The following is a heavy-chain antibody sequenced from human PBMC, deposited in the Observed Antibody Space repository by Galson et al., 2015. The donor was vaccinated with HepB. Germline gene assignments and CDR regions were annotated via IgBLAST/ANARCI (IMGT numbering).Heavy chain of an antibody. CDR2: INHSGST. V-gene: IGHV4-34*01. CDR1: GGSFGGYY. D-gene: IGHD6-6*01. Sequence: LSLTCAVYGGSFGGYYWSWIRQPPGKGLEWIGEINHSGSTNYNPSLKSRVTISVDTSKNQFSLKLSSVTAADTAVYYCASLWLVGGSSSPNWFDPWGQGTLVTVSS. CDR3: ASLWLVGGSSSPNWFDP. J-gene: IGHJ5*02.